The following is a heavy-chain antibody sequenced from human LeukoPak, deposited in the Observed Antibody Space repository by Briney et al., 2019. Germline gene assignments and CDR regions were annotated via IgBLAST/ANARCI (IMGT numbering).Heavy chain of an antibody. V-gene: IGHV1-69*13. Sequence: SVKVSCKASGGTFSSYAISWARQAPGQGLEWMGGINPIFGTANYAQKFQGRVTITADESTSTAYMELSSLRSEDTVVYYCARGGRIAAAVNHWGQGTLVTVSS. CDR1: GGTFSSYA. CDR3: ARGGRIAAAVNH. J-gene: IGHJ5*02. CDR2: INPIFGTA. D-gene: IGHD6-13*01.